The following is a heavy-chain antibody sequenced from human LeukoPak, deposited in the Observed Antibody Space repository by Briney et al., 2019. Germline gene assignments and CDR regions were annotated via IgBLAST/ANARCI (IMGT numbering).Heavy chain of an antibody. CDR1: GFTFSNAW. D-gene: IGHD3-9*01. CDR3: TTSRYDILTGYADY. Sequence: PGGSLRLSCAASGFTFSNAWMSWVRQAPGKGLEWVGRIKSKTDGGTTDYAAPVKGRFTISRDDSKNTLYLQMNSLKTEDTAVYYCTTSRYDILTGYADYWGQGTLVTVSS. V-gene: IGHV3-15*01. CDR2: IKSKTDGGTT. J-gene: IGHJ4*02.